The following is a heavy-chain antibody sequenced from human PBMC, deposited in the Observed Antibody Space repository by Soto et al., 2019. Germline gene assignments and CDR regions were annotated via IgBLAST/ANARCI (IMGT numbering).Heavy chain of an antibody. CDR2: INSDGSYI. D-gene: IGHD1-26*01. V-gene: IGHV3-74*01. CDR3: VTAWADY. CDR1: GFTFSSYW. J-gene: IGHJ4*02. Sequence: EVQLVESGGGVVQPGVSLRLSCAASGFTFSSYWMHWIRQVPGKGLVWVSRINSDGSYINYADSVKGRFTVSRDNGKNTLYLQMNSLRAEDTDVYYCVTAWADYWGQGTLVTVSS.